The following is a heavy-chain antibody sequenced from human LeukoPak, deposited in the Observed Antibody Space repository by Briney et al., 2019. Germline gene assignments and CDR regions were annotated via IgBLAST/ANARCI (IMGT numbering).Heavy chain of an antibody. J-gene: IGHJ5*02. V-gene: IGHV1-2*02. CDR2: INPNSGGT. CDR3: ARGRGYCSSTSCYSLWFDP. Sequence: ASVKVSCKASGYTFTNHGISWVRQAPGQGLEWMGWINPNSGGTNYAQKFQGRVTMTRDTSISTAYMELSRLRSDDTAVYYCARGRGYCSSTSCYSLWFDPWGQGTLVTVSS. CDR1: GYTFTNHG. D-gene: IGHD2-2*02.